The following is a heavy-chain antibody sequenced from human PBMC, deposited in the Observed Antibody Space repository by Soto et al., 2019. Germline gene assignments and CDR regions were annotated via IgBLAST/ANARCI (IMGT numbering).Heavy chain of an antibody. D-gene: IGHD3-9*01. V-gene: IGHV1-24*01. CDR1: GDTFTGFY. CDR3: ASFLTRGYYYYYGMDV. CDR2: FDPEDGET. J-gene: IGHJ6*02. Sequence: GASVKVSCKVSGDTFTGFYIHWVRQAPGQGLEWMGGFDPEDGETIYAQKFQGRVTMTEDTSTDTAYMELSSLRSEDTAVYYCASFLTRGYYYYYGMDVWGQGTTVTVPS.